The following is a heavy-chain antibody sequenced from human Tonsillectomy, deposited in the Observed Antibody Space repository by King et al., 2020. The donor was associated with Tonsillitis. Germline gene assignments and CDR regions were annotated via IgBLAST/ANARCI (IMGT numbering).Heavy chain of an antibody. CDR2: IHYSGST. V-gene: IGHV4-59*01. D-gene: IGHD3-22*01. CDR3: ARGYSSGYYKNGMDV. CDR1: GGSISSYY. J-gene: IGHJ6*02. Sequence: VQLQESGPGVVKPSETLSLTCTVSGGSISSYYWTWIRQPPGKGLEWIGYIHYSGSTNNNPSLKRRVTISVDTSKNQFSLRLRAVTAADTAVYYCARGYSSGYYKNGMDVWGQGTTVTVSS.